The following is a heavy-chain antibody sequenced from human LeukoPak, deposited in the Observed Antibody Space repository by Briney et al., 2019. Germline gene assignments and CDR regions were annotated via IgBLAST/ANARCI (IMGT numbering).Heavy chain of an antibody. CDR2: IPYDGNNK. D-gene: IGHD1-26*01. V-gene: IGHV3-30*02. J-gene: IGHJ4*02. CDR3: VKDGDDSGSYLVY. Sequence: GGSLRLFCAASRFTFSSYGMHWVRQAPGKGLEWVAFIPYDGNNKYYADSVKGRFTISRDNSKNTLYLQMNSLRAEDTAVYYCVKDGDDSGSYLVYWGQGTLVTVSS. CDR1: RFTFSSYG.